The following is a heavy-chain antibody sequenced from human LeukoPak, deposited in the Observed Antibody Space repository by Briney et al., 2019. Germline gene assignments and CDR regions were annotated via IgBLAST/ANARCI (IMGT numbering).Heavy chain of an antibody. CDR2: ITPIFGTA. J-gene: IGHJ4*02. Sequence: SVKVSCKASGGTFSNYAINWVRQAPGQGLEWMGGITPIFGTANYAQRFQGRVTIAADESTSTAYMELSSLRSEDTAVYYCARWAGYCSITNCYTAFDFWGQGTLVTVSS. D-gene: IGHD2-2*02. CDR1: GGTFSNYA. CDR3: ARWAGYCSITNCYTAFDF. V-gene: IGHV1-69*13.